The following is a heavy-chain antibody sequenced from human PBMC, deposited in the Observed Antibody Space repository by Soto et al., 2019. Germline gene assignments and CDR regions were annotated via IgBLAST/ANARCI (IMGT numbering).Heavy chain of an antibody. Sequence: GGSLRLSCAASGFTFSNYAMTWIRQAPGKGLEWVSAISGSADSTYYADSLKGRFTIFRDNSKKTLYLQMNSLRAEDTAVYSCAKTLCSSTSCYDPYYYYGMDVWRQGTTVTVSS. V-gene: IGHV3-23*01. CDR3: AKTLCSSTSCYDPYYYYGMDV. J-gene: IGHJ6*02. CDR2: ISGSADST. D-gene: IGHD2-2*01. CDR1: GFTFSNYA.